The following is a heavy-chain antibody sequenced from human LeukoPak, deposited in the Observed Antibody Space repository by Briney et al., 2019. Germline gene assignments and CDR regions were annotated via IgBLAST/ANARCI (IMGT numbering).Heavy chain of an antibody. J-gene: IGHJ4*02. D-gene: IGHD2-8*01. CDR1: GFTFSSYE. V-gene: IGHV3-48*03. CDR2: ISSSGSTI. CDR3: ARRPLYYGENYFDY. Sequence: PGGSLRLSCAASGFTFSSYEMNWVRQAPGKGLEWVSYISSSGSTIYYADSVKGRFTISRDNAKNSLYLQMNSLRAEDTAVYYCARRPLYYGENYFDYWGQGTLVTVSS.